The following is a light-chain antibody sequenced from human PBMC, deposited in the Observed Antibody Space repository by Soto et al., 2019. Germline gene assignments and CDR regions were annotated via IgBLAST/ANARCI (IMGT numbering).Light chain of an antibody. CDR1: RSVSSN. J-gene: IGKJ2*01. CDR3: QQYSDWPPDP. CDR2: SAS. Sequence: EIVLTQSPATLSVSPGERATLSCRASRSVSSNLAWYQQKPGQAPRLLIYSASTRATGVPARFSGSGSGTEFTLTISSLQSEDFAVYYCQQYSDWPPDPFGQGTKLEIK. V-gene: IGKV3-15*01.